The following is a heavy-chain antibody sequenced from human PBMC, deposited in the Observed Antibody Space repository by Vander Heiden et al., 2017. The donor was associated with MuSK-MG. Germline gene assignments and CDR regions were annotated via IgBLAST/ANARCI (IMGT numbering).Heavy chain of an antibody. V-gene: IGHV4-39*01. Sequence: QLQLQESGPGLVKPSETLSLTCTVSGGSISSSSYYGGWFRQPRGKGLEWSGCIYYSGSTYYNPSLKRRVTISVDTSKNQFSLKLSSVTAADTAVYYCARNVLLWFGEFPSLGWFDPWGQGTLVTVSS. D-gene: IGHD3-10*01. CDR2: IYYSGST. CDR1: GGSISSSSYY. J-gene: IGHJ5*02. CDR3: ARNVLLWFGEFPSLGWFDP.